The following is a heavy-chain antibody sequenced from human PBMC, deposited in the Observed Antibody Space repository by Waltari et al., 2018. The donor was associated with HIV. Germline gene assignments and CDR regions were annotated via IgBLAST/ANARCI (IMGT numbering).Heavy chain of an antibody. D-gene: IGHD7-27*01. CDR3: ARALRAGLGLGFDP. Sequence: QVQLVQSGAEVKKPGASVKVSCKASGYTFTSYDTTWLRQATGQGLEWMGWMNPNSGNTGYAQKFQGRVTMTRNTSISTAYMELSSLRSEDTAVYYCARALRAGLGLGFDPWGQGTLVTVSS. J-gene: IGHJ5*02. V-gene: IGHV1-8*01. CDR2: MNPNSGNT. CDR1: GYTFTSYD.